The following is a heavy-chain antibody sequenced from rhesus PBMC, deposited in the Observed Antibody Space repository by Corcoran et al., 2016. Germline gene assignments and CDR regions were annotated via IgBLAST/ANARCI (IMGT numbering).Heavy chain of an antibody. J-gene: IGHJ2*01. CDR2: VDPEDGEA. V-gene: IGHV1-111*02. CDR3: ATALTVTTFRYFDL. D-gene: IGHD4-23*01. Sequence: EVQLVQSGAEVKKPGASVKISCKASGYTFTDYYLPWVRQAPGKGLEWMGRVDPEDGEAIHAQKFQDRVTITADTSTDTAYMELSSLRSEDTAVYYCATALTVTTFRYFDLWGPGTPITISS. CDR1: GYTFTDYY.